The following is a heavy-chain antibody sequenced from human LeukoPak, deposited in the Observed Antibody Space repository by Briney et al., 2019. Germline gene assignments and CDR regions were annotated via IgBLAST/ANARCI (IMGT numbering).Heavy chain of an antibody. J-gene: IGHJ4*02. CDR3: ARTGILTGYSDY. V-gene: IGHV3-48*03. CDR1: GFTFSNYE. Sequence: GGSLRLSCAASGFTFSNYEMNWVRQAPGKGLEWVSYISSSGSTIYNADSVKGRFTISRDNAKNSLYLQMNSLRAEDTAVYYCARTGILTGYSDYWGQGIPVTVSS. D-gene: IGHD3-9*01. CDR2: ISSSGSTI.